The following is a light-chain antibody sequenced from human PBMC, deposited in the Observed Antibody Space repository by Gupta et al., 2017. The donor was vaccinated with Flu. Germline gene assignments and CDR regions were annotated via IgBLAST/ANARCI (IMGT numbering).Light chain of an antibody. J-gene: IGLJ3*02. V-gene: IGLV7-43*01. CDR1: TGAVTSGHY. CDR3: LLFVPGAQPWV. CDR2: SIN. Sequence: TVVTPDPSLPVSPGGTVTPPCDPSTGAVTSGHYPNCLTQNPGQPPRALIYSINNKHSWPPARFSGSLLGGKAALTLAGVRPEDEADYYCLLFVPGAQPWVFGGGTKLTV.